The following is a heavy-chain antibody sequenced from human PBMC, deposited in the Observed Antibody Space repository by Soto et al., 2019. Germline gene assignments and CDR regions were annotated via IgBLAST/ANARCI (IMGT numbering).Heavy chain of an antibody. CDR3: ARGPSNYVDSYRNDY. CDR2: IIPSFCTA. Sequence: QVQLVQSGAEVKKPGSSVKVSCKASGGTFSSYALSWVRQAPGQGLEWMGGIIPSFCTANYAQKFQGRVTITADESTSTAYMELSRLRSEDTAVYYYARGPSNYVDSYRNDYWGQGTLVTVTS. V-gene: IGHV1-69*12. CDR1: GGTFSSYA. D-gene: IGHD4-17*01. J-gene: IGHJ4*02.